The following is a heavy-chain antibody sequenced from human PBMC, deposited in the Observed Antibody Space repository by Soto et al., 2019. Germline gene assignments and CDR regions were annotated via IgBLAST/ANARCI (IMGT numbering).Heavy chain of an antibody. CDR2: IIPMFGIT. D-gene: IGHD2-2*01. CDR1: GGTFNRYS. V-gene: IGHV1-69*02. Sequence: QVHLVQAGAEVKKPGSSVKVSCRASGGTFNRYSISWVRQAPGQGLEWMGRIIPMFGITNYAQKFQGRVMITADQSANTVYMEVSGLRAEDTAMYYCATFYEGDCTTTTCYGDFDYWGQGTLVTVSS. CDR3: ATFYEGDCTTTTCYGDFDY. J-gene: IGHJ4*02.